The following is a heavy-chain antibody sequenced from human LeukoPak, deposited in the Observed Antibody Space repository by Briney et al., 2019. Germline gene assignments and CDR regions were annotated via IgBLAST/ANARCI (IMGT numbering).Heavy chain of an antibody. CDR3: ARGGGLDV. D-gene: IGHD3-16*01. V-gene: IGHV3-21*04. CDR1: GFTFSSYS. Sequence: GGSLRLSCAASGFTFSSYSMTWVRQAPGKGLEWVSSISSSSSYIYYADSVKGRFTISRDNAKNSLYLQMSNLRAEDTAVYFCARGGGLDVWGQGATVTVSS. CDR2: ISSSSSYI. J-gene: IGHJ6*02.